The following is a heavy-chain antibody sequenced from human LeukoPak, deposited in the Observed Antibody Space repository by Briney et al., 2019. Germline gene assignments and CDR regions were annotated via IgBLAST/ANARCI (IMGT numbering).Heavy chain of an antibody. CDR1: GFTFSSYA. D-gene: IGHD6-19*01. CDR2: ISYDGGNK. Sequence: PGGSLRLSCAASGFTFSSYAMHWVRQAPGKGLEWVAVISYDGGNKYYADSVKGRFTISRDNAKNSLYLQMNSLRAEDTALYYCAKEGTDSSGWNYFDYWGQGTLVTVSS. J-gene: IGHJ4*02. V-gene: IGHV3-30-3*01. CDR3: AKEGTDSSGWNYFDY.